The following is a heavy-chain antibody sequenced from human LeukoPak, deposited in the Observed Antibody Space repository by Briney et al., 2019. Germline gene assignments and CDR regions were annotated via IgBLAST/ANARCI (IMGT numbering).Heavy chain of an antibody. V-gene: IGHV4-38-2*01. J-gene: IGHJ4*02. CDR1: GYSISSGYY. D-gene: IGHD2-2*01. Sequence: SETLSLTCAVSGYSISSGYYWGWIRQPPGKGLEWIGGIYHSGSTYYNPSLKSRVTISVDTSKNQFSLKLSSVTAADTAVYYCARSRHPQLLWSTYYFDYWGQGTLVTVSS. CDR3: ARSRHPQLLWSTYYFDY. CDR2: IYHSGST.